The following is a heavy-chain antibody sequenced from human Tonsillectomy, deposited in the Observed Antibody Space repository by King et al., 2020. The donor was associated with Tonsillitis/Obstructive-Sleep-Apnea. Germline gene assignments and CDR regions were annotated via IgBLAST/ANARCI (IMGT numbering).Heavy chain of an antibody. D-gene: IGHD4-11*01. J-gene: IGHJ6*03. Sequence: QLQESGPGLVKPSQTLSLTCTVSGGSISSGGYYWSWIRQHPGKGLEWIGYISYSGTSYYNPSLKSRVTISIDTSKNQFSLKLNSVTAADTAFYYCARTTPPYYNYYMDVWGKGTTATVSS. CDR3: ARTTPPYYNYYMDV. CDR2: ISYSGTS. V-gene: IGHV4-31*03. CDR1: GGSISSGGYY.